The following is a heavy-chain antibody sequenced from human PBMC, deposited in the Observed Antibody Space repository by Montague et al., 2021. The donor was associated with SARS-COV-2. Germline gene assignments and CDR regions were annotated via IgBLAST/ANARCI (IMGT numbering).Heavy chain of an antibody. CDR2: INYSGSA. CDR3: ARLGEGVVPAPILGVGPYYSYFYMDV. J-gene: IGHJ6*03. Sequence: SETLSLTCAVYGGSFSGYYWNWIRQPPGKGLEWIGEINYSGSAKYNPSLKRRVTISVDTSKNQFSLKLNSVTAADTAVYYCARLGEGVVPAPILGVGPYYSYFYMDVWGKGATVTVSS. D-gene: IGHD2-2*02. CDR1: GGSFSGYY. V-gene: IGHV4-34*01.